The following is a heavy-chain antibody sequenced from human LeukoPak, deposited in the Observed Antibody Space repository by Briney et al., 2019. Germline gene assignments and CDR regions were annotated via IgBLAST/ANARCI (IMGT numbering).Heavy chain of an antibody. V-gene: IGHV4-31*03. J-gene: IGHJ3*02. CDR3: ARDSDTAMVDDAFDI. D-gene: IGHD5-18*01. CDR1: GGSISSGGYY. CDR2: IYYSGST. Sequence: LRLSCTVSGGSISSGGYYWSWIRQHPGKGLEWIGYIYYSGSTYYNPSLKSRVTISVDTSKNQFSLKLSSVTAADTAVYYCARDSDTAMVDDAFDIWGQGTMATVSS.